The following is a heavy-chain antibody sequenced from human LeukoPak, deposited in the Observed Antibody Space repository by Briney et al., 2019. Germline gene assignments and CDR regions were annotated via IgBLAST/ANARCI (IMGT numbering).Heavy chain of an antibody. Sequence: GGSLRLSCAASGLTFSSYEMNWVRQASGKGLEWDSYIRSSGSSIYYADSVKGRFTISRDNAKKSLYLQVHSLRAEDTAVYYCARDSHKFDSSGYYPDAFDIWGQGTMVTVSS. CDR3: ARDSHKFDSSGYYPDAFDI. CDR2: IRSSGSSI. D-gene: IGHD3-22*01. J-gene: IGHJ3*02. CDR1: GLTFSSYE. V-gene: IGHV3-48*03.